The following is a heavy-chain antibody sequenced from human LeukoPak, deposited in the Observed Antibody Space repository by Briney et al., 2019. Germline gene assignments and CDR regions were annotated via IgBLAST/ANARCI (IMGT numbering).Heavy chain of an antibody. V-gene: IGHV3-23*01. Sequence: GGSLRLSCAVSGFTFSSYAMSWVRQAPGKGLEWVSAISGSGGSTYYADSVKGRFTISRDNSKNTLYLQMNSLRAEDTAVYYCAKGEYSSSWYGFDYWGQGTLVTVSS. D-gene: IGHD6-13*01. CDR3: AKGEYSSSWYGFDY. CDR1: GFTFSSYA. CDR2: ISGSGGST. J-gene: IGHJ4*02.